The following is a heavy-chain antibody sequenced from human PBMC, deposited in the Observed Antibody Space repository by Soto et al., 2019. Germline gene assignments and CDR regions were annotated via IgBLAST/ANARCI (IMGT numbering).Heavy chain of an antibody. CDR1: GASISSGDYY. Sequence: QVQLQEAGPGLVKPSQTLSLTCTVSGASISSGDYYWSWIRQHPGTGLEWMGYSHNSGSTYYNPSRWVRVTISVGTSKNQCYLKLRSVTVTAPAVYFCAREMRYCTNGVCHSYGMDVWGQGTTVTVYS. D-gene: IGHD2-8*01. V-gene: IGHV4-30-4*01. J-gene: IGHJ6*02. CDR2: SHNSGST. CDR3: AREMRYCTNGVCHSYGMDV.